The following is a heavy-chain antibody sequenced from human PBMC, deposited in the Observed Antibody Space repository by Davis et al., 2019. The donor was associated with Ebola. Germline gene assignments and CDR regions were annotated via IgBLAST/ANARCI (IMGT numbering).Heavy chain of an antibody. CDR3: AREEPSRDGWFDP. CDR1: GGSFSGYY. D-gene: IGHD1-14*01. J-gene: IGHJ5*02. CDR2: INHSGST. V-gene: IGHV4-34*01. Sequence: GSLRLSCAVYGGSFSGYYWSWIRQPPGKGLEWIGEINHSGSTNYNPSLKSRVTISVDTSKNQFSLKLSSVTAADTAVYYCAREEPSRDGWFDPWGQGTLVTVSS.